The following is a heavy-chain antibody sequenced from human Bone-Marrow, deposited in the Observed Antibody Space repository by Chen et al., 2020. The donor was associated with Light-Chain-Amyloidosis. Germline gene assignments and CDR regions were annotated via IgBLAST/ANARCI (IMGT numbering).Heavy chain of an antibody. J-gene: IGHJ4*02. D-gene: IGHD5-12*01. CDR1: GYTFPNYW. V-gene: IGHV5-51*01. CDR2: IYPDDSDA. CDR3: ARRRDGYNFDY. Sequence: VQLEQSGPEVKKPGVSLKISCKGSGYTFPNYWIGWVRQMPGKGLEWMGVIYPDDSDASYSPSFEGQVTISADKSITTAYLQWRSLKASDTAMYYCARRRDGYNFDYWGQGTLVTVSS.